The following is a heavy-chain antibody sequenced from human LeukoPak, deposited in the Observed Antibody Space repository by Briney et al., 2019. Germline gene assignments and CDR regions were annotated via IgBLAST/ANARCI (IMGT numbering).Heavy chain of an antibody. CDR2: IYHSGST. Sequence: SETLSLTCAVSGGSISSSNWWSWVRQPPGKGLEWIGEIYHSGSTNYNPSLKSRVTISVEKSKNQFSLKLSSVTAADTAVYYCARAGGLYCSSTSCPFDYWGQGTLVTVSS. D-gene: IGHD2-2*01. CDR1: GGSISSSNW. V-gene: IGHV4-4*02. J-gene: IGHJ4*02. CDR3: ARAGGLYCSSTSCPFDY.